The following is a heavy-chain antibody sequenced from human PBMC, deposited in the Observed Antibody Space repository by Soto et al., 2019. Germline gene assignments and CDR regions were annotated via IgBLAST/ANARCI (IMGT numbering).Heavy chain of an antibody. D-gene: IGHD3-10*01. J-gene: IGHJ5*02. CDR1: GFTFRNYA. V-gene: IGHV3-23*01. Sequence: GGSLRLCCAASGFTFRNYAMSWVRQAPGTGLEWVSSISDTGGNTYYADSVKGRLTISRDNSKNTLYLQMTNLRAEDAAIYFCAKDLRPGLVVPTKSGFDPWGQGTRVTVSS. CDR2: ISDTGGNT. CDR3: AKDLRPGLVVPTKSGFDP.